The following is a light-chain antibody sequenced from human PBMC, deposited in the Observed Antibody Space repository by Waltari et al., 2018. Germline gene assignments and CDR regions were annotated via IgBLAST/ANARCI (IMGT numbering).Light chain of an antibody. CDR3: QDLHDYPV. CDR1: HNISSH. J-gene: IGKJ3*01. CDR2: PAS. Sequence: IQLTQSPSSLSASVGDRFTISCRATHNISSHLAWYQQKPGKAPTLLIYPASTLESGFPSRFSGSGSGTEFTLTITSLQPEDFATYFCQDLHDYPVFGPGTKVDIK. V-gene: IGKV1-9*01.